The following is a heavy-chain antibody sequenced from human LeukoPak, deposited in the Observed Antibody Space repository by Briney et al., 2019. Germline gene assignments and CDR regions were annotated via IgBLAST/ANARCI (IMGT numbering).Heavy chain of an antibody. D-gene: IGHD1-26*01. CDR3: ARLEGSGATDY. J-gene: IGHJ4*02. CDR2: FSISGTT. Sequence: SETLSLTCTVSGGSISSSYWSWIRQPAGKGLEWIGRFSISGTTNYNPSLRSRVSISVDKYKNQFSLNLSTVTAADTAVYYCARLEGSGATDYWGQGTLVTVSS. V-gene: IGHV4-4*07. CDR1: GGSISSSY.